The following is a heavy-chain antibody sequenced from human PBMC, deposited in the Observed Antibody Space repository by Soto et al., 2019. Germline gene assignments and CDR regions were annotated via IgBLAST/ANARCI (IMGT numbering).Heavy chain of an antibody. CDR1: GGPFGSHG. D-gene: IGHD5-18*01. V-gene: IGHV1-69*01. CDR3: ARGAMANFDL. Sequence: VKVASKASGGPFGSHGISWVRQAPGQGLEWMGGFIAMLGTPTYAKKVQGRATITADESLTSSYLELRSLRSEDTAVYFCARGAMANFDLCGQRTVVTVSS. CDR2: FIAMLGTP. J-gene: IGHJ4*02.